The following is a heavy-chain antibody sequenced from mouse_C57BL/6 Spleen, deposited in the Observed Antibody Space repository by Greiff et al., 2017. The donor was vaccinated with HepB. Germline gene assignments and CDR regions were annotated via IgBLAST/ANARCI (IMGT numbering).Heavy chain of an antibody. CDR1: GFNIKDDY. D-gene: IGHD1-1*01. CDR3: TTASSYWYFDV. V-gene: IGHV14-4*01. Sequence: EVQLQQSGAELVRPGASVKLSCTASGFNIKDDYMHWVKQRPEQGLEWIGWIDPENGDTEYASKFQGKATITADTSSNTAYLPLSSLTSEDTAVYYCTTASSYWYFDVWGTGTTVTVSS. CDR2: IDPENGDT. J-gene: IGHJ1*03.